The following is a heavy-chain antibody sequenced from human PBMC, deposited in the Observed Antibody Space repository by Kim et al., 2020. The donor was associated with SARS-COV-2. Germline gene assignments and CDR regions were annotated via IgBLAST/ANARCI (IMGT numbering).Heavy chain of an antibody. D-gene: IGHD6-19*01. Sequence: AQKPQGRVTMTTETSTSTAYMELRSLRSDDTAVYYCARESPPSGWFLVDYWGQGTLVTVSS. J-gene: IGHJ4*02. CDR3: ARESPPSGWFLVDY. V-gene: IGHV1-18*01.